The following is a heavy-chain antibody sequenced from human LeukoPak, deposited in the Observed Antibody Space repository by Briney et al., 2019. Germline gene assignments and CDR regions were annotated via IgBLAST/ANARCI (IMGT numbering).Heavy chain of an antibody. CDR2: ISAYSGNT. D-gene: IGHD2-15*01. Sequence: ASVKVSCKASGYTFTSYGIIWVRQAPGQGLEWMGWISAYSGNTNYAQKLQGRVTMTTDTSTSTAYMELRSLRSDDTAVYYCARGPLGYCSGGSCYSYYYGMDVWGQGTTVTVSS. V-gene: IGHV1-18*01. J-gene: IGHJ6*02. CDR3: ARGPLGYCSGGSCYSYYYGMDV. CDR1: GYTFTSYG.